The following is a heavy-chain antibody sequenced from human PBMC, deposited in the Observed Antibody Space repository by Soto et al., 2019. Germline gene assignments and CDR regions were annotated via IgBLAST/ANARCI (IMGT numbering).Heavy chain of an antibody. Sequence: PGGSLRLSCAVSGFTFSSYAMTWVRQAPGTGLEWVSTISGSGGTTYYADSVKGRFTISRDNSKNTLYLQMNSLRAEDTAIYYCSIDGARTGYHHFAYWGRGTLVTVSS. J-gene: IGHJ4*02. D-gene: IGHD3-9*01. CDR1: GFTFSSYA. CDR3: SIDGARTGYHHFAY. V-gene: IGHV3-23*01. CDR2: ISGSGGTT.